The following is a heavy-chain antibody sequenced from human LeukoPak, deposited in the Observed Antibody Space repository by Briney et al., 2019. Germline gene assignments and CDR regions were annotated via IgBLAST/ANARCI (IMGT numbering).Heavy chain of an antibody. J-gene: IGHJ4*02. V-gene: IGHV1-69*05. CDR3: ARELTDSSGYFLDY. D-gene: IGHD3-22*01. Sequence: VASVKVSCKASGYTFTNYGISWVRQAPGQGLEWMGGIIPIFGTANYAQKFQGRVTITTDESTSTAYMELSSLRSEDTAVYYCARELTDSSGYFLDYWGQGTLVTVSS. CDR2: IIPIFGTA. CDR1: GYTFTNYG.